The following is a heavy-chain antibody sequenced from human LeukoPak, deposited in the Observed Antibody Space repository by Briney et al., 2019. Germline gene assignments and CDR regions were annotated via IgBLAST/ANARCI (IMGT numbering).Heavy chain of an antibody. CDR3: ARGGKQQLVLAEYYFDY. CDR1: GGSFSGYY. CDR2: INHSGST. D-gene: IGHD6-13*01. Sequence: SETLSLTCTVSGGSFSGYYWSWIRQPPGKGLEWIGEINHSGSTNYNPSLKSRVTISVDTSKNQFSLKLSSVTAADTAVYYCARGGKQQLVLAEYYFDYWGQGTLVTVSS. J-gene: IGHJ4*02. V-gene: IGHV4-34*01.